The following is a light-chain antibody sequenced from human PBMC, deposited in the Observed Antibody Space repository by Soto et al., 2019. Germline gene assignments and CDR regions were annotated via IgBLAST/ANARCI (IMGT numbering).Light chain of an antibody. J-gene: IGKJ1*01. CDR3: QQRSNLPLT. Sequence: EIELTQSPATLSLSPGERATLSCRASQSVSSYFAWYQQKPGQAPRLLIYDASTRATGIPARFSGSGSGTDFTLTISSLEPEDFAVYYCQQRSNLPLTFGQGTKVEIK. V-gene: IGKV3-11*01. CDR1: QSVSSY. CDR2: DAS.